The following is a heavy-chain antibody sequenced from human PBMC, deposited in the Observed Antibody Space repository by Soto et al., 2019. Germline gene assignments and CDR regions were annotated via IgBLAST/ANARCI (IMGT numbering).Heavy chain of an antibody. CDR2: ISYDGSNK. J-gene: IGHJ4*02. CDR1: GFTFSSYG. CDR3: AKEPHYCSGGSCYYDV. Sequence: QPGGSLRLSCAASGFTFSSYGMHWVRQAPGKGLEWVAVISYDGSNKYYADSVKGRFTISRDNSKNTLYLQMNSLRAEDTAVYYCAKEPHYCSGGSCYYDVWGQGTRVTVSS. V-gene: IGHV3-30*18. D-gene: IGHD2-15*01.